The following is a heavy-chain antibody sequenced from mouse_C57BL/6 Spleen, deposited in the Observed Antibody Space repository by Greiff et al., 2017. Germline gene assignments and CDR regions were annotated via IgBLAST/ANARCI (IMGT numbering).Heavy chain of an antibody. CDR1: GFTFSSYA. J-gene: IGHJ4*01. CDR2: ISDGGSYT. CDR3: ARGGSYAMDY. V-gene: IGHV5-4*01. Sequence: DVQLQESGGGLVKPGGSLKLSCAASGFTFSSYAMSWVRQTPEKRLEWVATISDGGSYTYYPDNVKGRFTISRDNAKNNLYLQMSHLKSEDTAMYYCARGGSYAMDYWGQGTSVTVSS.